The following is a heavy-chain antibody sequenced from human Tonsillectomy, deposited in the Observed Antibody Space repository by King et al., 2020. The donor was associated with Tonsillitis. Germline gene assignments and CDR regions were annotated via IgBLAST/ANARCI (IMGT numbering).Heavy chain of an antibody. Sequence: VQLVESGGGVVQPGRSLRLSCVASGFTFSSYGMHWVRQTPGKGLEWVAGISFDGNNKHYEDSVKGRFTISRDNSKNTLYLQINSVKTDDSAVYFCGRSIAVADPCDHWGQGTLVTVSS. V-gene: IGHV3-30*03. CDR3: GRSIAVADPCDH. J-gene: IGHJ4*02. D-gene: IGHD6-19*01. CDR1: GFTFSSYG. CDR2: ISFDGNNK.